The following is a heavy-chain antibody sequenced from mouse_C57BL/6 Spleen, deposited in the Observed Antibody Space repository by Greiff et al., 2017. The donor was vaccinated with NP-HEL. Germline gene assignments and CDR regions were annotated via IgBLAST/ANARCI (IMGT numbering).Heavy chain of an antibody. V-gene: IGHV5-6*02. CDR3: ARRLRLGDFDY. CDR1: GFTFSSYG. J-gene: IGHJ2*01. Sequence: EVMLVESGGDLVKPGGSLKLSCAASGFTFSSYGMSWVRQTPDKRLEWVATISSGGSYTYYPDSVKGRFTISRDNAKNNLYMQMSSLQSEDTARYYWARRLRLGDFDYWGQGTTLTVSS. D-gene: IGHD1-2*01. CDR2: ISSGGSYT.